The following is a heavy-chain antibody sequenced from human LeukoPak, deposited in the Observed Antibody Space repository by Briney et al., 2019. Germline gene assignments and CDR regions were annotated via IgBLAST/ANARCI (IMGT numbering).Heavy chain of an antibody. CDR2: IIPILGIA. D-gene: IGHD4-17*01. J-gene: IGHJ4*02. CDR1: GGTFSSYA. Sequence: SVKVSCKASGGTFSSYAISWVRQAPGQGLEWMGRIIPILGIANYAQKFQGRATITADKSTSTAYMELSSLRSEDTAVYYCARGLVYGDYILGPQRPFDYWGQGTLVTVSS. CDR3: ARGLVYGDYILGPQRPFDY. V-gene: IGHV1-69*04.